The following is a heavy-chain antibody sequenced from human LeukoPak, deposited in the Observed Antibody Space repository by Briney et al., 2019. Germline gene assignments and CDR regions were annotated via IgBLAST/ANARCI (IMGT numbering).Heavy chain of an antibody. Sequence: SETLSLTCNVSGASMSNYYWVWIRQPPGKGLEWIGEINHSGSTNYNPSLKSRVTISVDTSKNQFSLKLNSVTAADTAVYYCAKTWIQVEFDYWGQGTLVTVSS. CDR1: GASMSNYY. CDR2: INHSGST. J-gene: IGHJ4*02. CDR3: AKTWIQVEFDY. D-gene: IGHD5-18*01. V-gene: IGHV4-34*01.